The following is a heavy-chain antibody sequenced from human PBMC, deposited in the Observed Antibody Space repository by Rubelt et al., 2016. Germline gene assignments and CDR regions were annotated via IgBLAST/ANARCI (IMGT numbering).Heavy chain of an antibody. D-gene: IGHD5-18*01. CDR2: INPNSGGT. J-gene: IGHJ4*02. CDR3: ARSLVYGYTGIDY. CDR1: GYTFTGYY. Sequence: QAQLVQSGAEVKKPGASVKVSCKASGYTFTGYYMHWVRQAPGQGLEWMGRINPNSGGTNYAQKSQGKFTMTRDTSISTVYMALSRLTSDDTAVYYCARSLVYGYTGIDYWGQGTLVTVSS. V-gene: IGHV1-2*06.